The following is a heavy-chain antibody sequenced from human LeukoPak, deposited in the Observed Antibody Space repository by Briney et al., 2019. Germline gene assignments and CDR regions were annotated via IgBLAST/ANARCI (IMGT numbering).Heavy chain of an antibody. CDR3: ASGELLVY. CDR2: MSSSGNN. CDR1: GDSNSYFY. V-gene: IGHV4-4*07. J-gene: IGHJ4*02. Sequence: SETLSLTCSVSGDSNSYFYWSWIWQAAGKGLEWIGRMSSSGNNDYNASLKSRVTMSVDTSKNQLSLKVISVTAADTAVYYCASGELLVYWGQGTLVTVSS. D-gene: IGHD3-10*01.